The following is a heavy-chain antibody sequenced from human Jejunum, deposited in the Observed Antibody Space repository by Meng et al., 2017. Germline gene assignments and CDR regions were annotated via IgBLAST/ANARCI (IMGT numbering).Heavy chain of an antibody. CDR2: VSSRGAGP. D-gene: IGHD6-13*01. CDR1: GFTFSTSG. Sequence: GGSLRLSCTASGFTFSTSGMTWVRQAPGKGREWVSGVSSRGAGPYYADSVKGRFTLSRDNSKNTLYLQIDNLRAEDTALYYCAKVQSSSWNAGFDIWGQGTMVTVSS. J-gene: IGHJ3*02. CDR3: AKVQSSSWNAGFDI. V-gene: IGHV3-23*01.